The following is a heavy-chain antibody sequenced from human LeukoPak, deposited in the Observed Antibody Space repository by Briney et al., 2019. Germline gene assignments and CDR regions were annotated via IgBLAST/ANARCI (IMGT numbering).Heavy chain of an antibody. CDR3: ARKENVYYYFDY. CDR1: GYSITSSSW. CDR2: IYHSGTT. Sequence: SDTLSLTCAVSGYSITSSSWWGWIRQPPGQGLEWIGYIYHSGTTYYNPSLQSRVTMSVDTSKDQFSLKLSSVTAVDTAVYYCARKENVYYYFDYWGQGTLVTVSS. J-gene: IGHJ4*02. V-gene: IGHV4-28*01. D-gene: IGHD3-10*01.